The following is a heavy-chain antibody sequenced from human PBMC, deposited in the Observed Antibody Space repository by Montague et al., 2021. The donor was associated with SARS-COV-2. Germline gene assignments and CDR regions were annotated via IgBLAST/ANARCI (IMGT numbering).Heavy chain of an antibody. CDR3: VRDHPYGGPRGAYDI. V-gene: IGHV4-59*01. D-gene: IGHD4-23*01. J-gene: IGHJ3*02. CDR2: IYDGGAV. Sequence: SETLSLTCTASGGSISNYYWSWLRRSPGKGLEWIAYIYDGGAVNYNPSLGSRVTISTDTSKNQLSLKVNSVTAADTAVYYCVRDHPYGGPRGAYDIWGQGTVVTVSS. CDR1: GGSISNYY.